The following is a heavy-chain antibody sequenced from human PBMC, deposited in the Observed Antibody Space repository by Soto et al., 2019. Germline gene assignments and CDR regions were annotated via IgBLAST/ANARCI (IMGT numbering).Heavy chain of an antibody. Sequence: EVQLVESGGGLVKPGGSLRISCAASGFTFTSAWMNWVRQAPGQGLEWVGRIKSKSEGGSTDYAAPVKGRLTISRYDSKTPLYLQMNSQKADDPAVNYCPSEEGGEVVVDYWGPGTLVTVSS. V-gene: IGHV3-15*07. CDR1: GFTFTSAW. CDR2: IKSKSEGGST. J-gene: IGHJ4*02. CDR3: PSEEGGEVVVDY. D-gene: IGHD2-15*01.